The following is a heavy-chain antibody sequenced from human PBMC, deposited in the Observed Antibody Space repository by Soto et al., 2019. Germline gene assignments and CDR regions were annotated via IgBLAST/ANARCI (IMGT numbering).Heavy chain of an antibody. J-gene: IGHJ6*02. V-gene: IGHV4-59*01. D-gene: IGHD3-3*01. CDR1: GGSISSYY. CDR3: ARDRKIFGVVVGQQTFYYYYGMDV. CDR2: IYYSGST. Sequence: PSETLSLTCTVSGGSISSYYWSWIRQPPGKGLEWIGYIYYSGSTNYNPSLKSRVTISVDTSKNQFSLKLSSVTAADTAVYYCARDRKIFGVVVGQQTFYYYYGMDVWGQGTTVTVSS.